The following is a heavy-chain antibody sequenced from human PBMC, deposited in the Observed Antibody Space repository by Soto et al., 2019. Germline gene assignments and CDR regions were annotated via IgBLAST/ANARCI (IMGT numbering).Heavy chain of an antibody. CDR3: ASWAGGNWLGPFDY. J-gene: IGHJ4*02. Sequence: EVQLVESGGGLVQPGGSLRLSCTVSGFSFSSHSMNWVRQAPGKGLEWVSYISSSSDTIYNADSVKGRFTISRDNARNSLYLQMNSLRAEDTAVYYCASWAGGNWLGPFDYWGQGTLVTVSS. V-gene: IGHV3-48*01. CDR2: ISSSSDTI. D-gene: IGHD1-1*01. CDR1: GFSFSSHS.